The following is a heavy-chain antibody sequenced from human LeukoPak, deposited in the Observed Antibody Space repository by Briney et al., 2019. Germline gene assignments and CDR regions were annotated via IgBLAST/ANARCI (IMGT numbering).Heavy chain of an antibody. CDR3: ARDRDYGGSSVGDY. D-gene: IGHD4-23*01. Sequence: GGSLRLSCAASGFTFDDYGMHWVRQAPGKGLEWVAVIWYDGSNKYYADSVKGRFTISRDSSKNTLYLQMNTLRAEDTAVYYCARDRDYGGSSVGDYWGQGTLVIVSS. V-gene: IGHV3-33*08. CDR2: IWYDGSNK. J-gene: IGHJ4*02. CDR1: GFTFDDYG.